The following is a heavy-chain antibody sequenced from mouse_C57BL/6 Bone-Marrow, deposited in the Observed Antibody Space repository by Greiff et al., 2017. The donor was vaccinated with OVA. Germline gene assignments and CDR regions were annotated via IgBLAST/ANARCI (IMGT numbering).Heavy chain of an antibody. CDR1: GYTFTDYY. CDR2: INPNNGGT. D-gene: IGHD2-4*01. CDR3: AREDYYDYGLAWFAD. V-gene: IGHV1-26*01. Sequence: EVQLQQSGPELVKPGASVKISCKASGYTFTDYYMNWVKQSHGKSLEWIGDINPNNGGTSYNQKFKGKATLTVDKSSSTAYMELRSLTSEDSAVDECAREDYYDYGLAWFADWGQGTLVTVSA. J-gene: IGHJ3*01.